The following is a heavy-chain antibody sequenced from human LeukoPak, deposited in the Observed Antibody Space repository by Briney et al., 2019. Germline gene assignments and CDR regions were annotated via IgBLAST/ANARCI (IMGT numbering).Heavy chain of an antibody. CDR1: GVSISSYY. Sequence: SETLSLTCSGSGVSISSYYWSWLRQPPGKGLEGIGYIYYSGATNYNPSLRSRVTMSVDTSKNQFSLKVNSVTAADTAVYYCARRGYTYGWGWFDHWGQGTLVTVSS. V-gene: IGHV4-59*12. D-gene: IGHD5-18*01. J-gene: IGHJ5*02. CDR3: ARRGYTYGWGWFDH. CDR2: IYYSGAT.